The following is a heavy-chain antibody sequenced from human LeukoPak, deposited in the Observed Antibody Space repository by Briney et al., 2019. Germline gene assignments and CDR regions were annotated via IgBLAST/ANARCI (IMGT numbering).Heavy chain of an antibody. CDR2: ISHDSIGT. Sequence: GGSLRLSCAASGFAFSGFGMSWVRQAPGKGLEWVATISHDSIGTHYIDSVKGRFRISRDNSKNTLYLQMNSLRAEDTAVYYCAKAGSSWYPTTADYWGQGTLVTVSS. CDR1: GFAFSGFG. D-gene: IGHD6-13*01. CDR3: AKAGSSWYPTTADY. J-gene: IGHJ4*02. V-gene: IGHV3-23*01.